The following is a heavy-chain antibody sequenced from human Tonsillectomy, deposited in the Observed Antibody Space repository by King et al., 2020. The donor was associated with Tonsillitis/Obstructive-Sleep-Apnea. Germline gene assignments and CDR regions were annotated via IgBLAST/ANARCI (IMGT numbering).Heavy chain of an antibody. CDR3: ARVAGEGIAAATSAFDI. D-gene: IGHD6-13*01. J-gene: IGHJ3*02. CDR2: INPSGGST. CDR1: GYTFTSYY. V-gene: IGHV1-46*01. Sequence: QLVQSGAEVKKPGASVKVSCKASGYTFTSYYMHWVRQAPGQGLEWMGIINPSGGSTSYAQKFQGRGTMTRDTSTSTVYMELSSLRSEDTAVYYCARVAGEGIAAATSAFDIWGQGTMVTVSS.